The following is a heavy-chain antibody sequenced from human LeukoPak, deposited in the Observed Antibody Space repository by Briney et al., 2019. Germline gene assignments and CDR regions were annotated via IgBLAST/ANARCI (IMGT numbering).Heavy chain of an antibody. J-gene: IGHJ3*02. CDR2: ISNDDT. D-gene: IGHD4-17*01. Sequence: ASVKVSCKASGYTFTNYGISWVRQAPGQGLKWMGWISNDDTNYAQKFQDRVTLNTDTMTADTSTSTAYMELSSLRSEDTAVYYCAKRVYGDYVAFDIWGQGTMVTVSS. V-gene: IGHV1-18*04. CDR1: GYTFTNYG. CDR3: AKRVYGDYVAFDI.